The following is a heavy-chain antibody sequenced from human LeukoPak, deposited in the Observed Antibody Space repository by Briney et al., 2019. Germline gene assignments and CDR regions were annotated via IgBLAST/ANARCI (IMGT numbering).Heavy chain of an antibody. Sequence: PGGSLRLSCAASGFTFSGYGMSWVRQAPGKGLEWVSGISGRGDNTDYADSVKGRFTISRDNSKNTLYLQRNTLRAKDTAVYYCAKSDYYNDRYTFVSWGQGTLVSGSS. D-gene: IGHD3-22*01. J-gene: IGHJ4*02. CDR3: AKSDYYNDRYTFVS. CDR1: GFTFSGYG. CDR2: ISGRGDNT. V-gene: IGHV3-23*01.